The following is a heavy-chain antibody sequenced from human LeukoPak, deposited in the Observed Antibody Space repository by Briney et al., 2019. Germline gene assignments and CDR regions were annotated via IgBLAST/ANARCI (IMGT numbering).Heavy chain of an antibody. D-gene: IGHD1-26*01. J-gene: IGHJ4*02. CDR2: IKQSGSEK. CDR3: ARQKVGATIDY. V-gene: IGHV3-7*01. CDR1: GFTFSSYW. Sequence: GGSLRLSCAASGFTFSSYWMSWVRQAPGKGLEWVANIKQSGSEKYYVDSVKGRFTVSRDNAKKSLYLQMDSLRVEDTAVYYCARQKVGATIDYWGQGTLVTVSS.